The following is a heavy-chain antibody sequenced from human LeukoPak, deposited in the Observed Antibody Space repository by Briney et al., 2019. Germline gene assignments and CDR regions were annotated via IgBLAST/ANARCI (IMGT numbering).Heavy chain of an antibody. J-gene: IGHJ6*02. V-gene: IGHV1-69*04. Sequence: SVKVSCKASGGTFSSYAISWVRQAPGQGLEWMGRIIPILGIANYAQKFQGRVTITADKSTSTAYMELSSLRSEDTAVYYCASGRPSTLRFLEWDYYYYGMDVWGRGTTVTVSS. CDR2: IIPILGIA. D-gene: IGHD3-3*01. CDR3: ASGRPSTLRFLEWDYYYYGMDV. CDR1: GGTFSSYA.